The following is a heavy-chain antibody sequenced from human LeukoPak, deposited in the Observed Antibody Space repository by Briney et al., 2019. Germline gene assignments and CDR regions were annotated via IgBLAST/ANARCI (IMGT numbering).Heavy chain of an antibody. J-gene: IGHJ2*01. V-gene: IGHV1-69*04. Sequence: SVKVSCKASGGTFSSYTISWVRQAPGQGLEWMGRIIPILGIANYAQKFQGRVTITADKSTSTAYMELSSLRSEDTAVYYCARDYYDILTGYFTYWYFDLWGRGTLVTVSS. D-gene: IGHD3-9*01. CDR1: GGTFSSYT. CDR2: IIPILGIA. CDR3: ARDYYDILTGYFTYWYFDL.